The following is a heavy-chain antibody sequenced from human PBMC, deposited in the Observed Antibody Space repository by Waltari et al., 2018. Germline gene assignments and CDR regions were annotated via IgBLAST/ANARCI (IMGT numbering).Heavy chain of an antibody. CDR1: GFTFSSYS. CDR3: ASQYDILTGLYGMDV. V-gene: IGHV3-48*01. Sequence: EVQLVESGGGLVQPGGSLRLSCAASGFTFSSYSMNWVRQAPGKGLEWVSYISSSSSTIYYADSVKGRFTISRDNAKNSLYLQMNSLRAEDTAVYYCASQYDILTGLYGMDVWGQGTTVTISS. CDR2: ISSSSSTI. J-gene: IGHJ6*02. D-gene: IGHD3-9*01.